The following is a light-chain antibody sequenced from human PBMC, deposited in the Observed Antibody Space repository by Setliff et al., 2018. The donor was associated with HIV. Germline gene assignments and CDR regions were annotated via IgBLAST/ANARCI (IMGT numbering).Light chain of an antibody. V-gene: IGLV3-21*04. CDR1: NIGAKG. CDR3: QVWDSSTDHII. J-gene: IGLJ2*01. Sequence: SYELTQPPSVSVAPGKTARITCGGNNIGAKGVHWYQQKPGQAPVLVIYYDSDRPSGVPERFSGSNSGNTATLTISRVEAGDEADYYCQVWDSSTDHIIFGGGTKVTV. CDR2: YDS.